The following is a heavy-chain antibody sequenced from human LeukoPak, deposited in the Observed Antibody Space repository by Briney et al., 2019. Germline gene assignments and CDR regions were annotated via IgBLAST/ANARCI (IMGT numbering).Heavy chain of an antibody. D-gene: IGHD6-13*01. V-gene: IGHV1-24*01. CDR2: FDPEDGET. J-gene: IGHJ4*02. CDR1: GYTLTELS. CDR3: ATVLHSSSFVLDY. Sequence: AASVKVSCKVSGYTLTELSMYWVRQAPGKGLEWMGGFDPEDGETIYAQKFQGRVTMTEDTSTDTAYMELSSLRSEDTAVYYCATVLHSSSFVLDYWGQGTLVTVSS.